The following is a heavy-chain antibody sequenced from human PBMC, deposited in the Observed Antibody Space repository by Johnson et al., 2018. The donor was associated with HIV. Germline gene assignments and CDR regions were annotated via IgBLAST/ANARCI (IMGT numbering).Heavy chain of an antibody. D-gene: IGHD5-18*01. J-gene: IGHJ3*02. Sequence: QVQLVESGGGLVKPGGSLIVSCEASGLTFSDYYMSWIRQAPGKGLEWVSYISSSGSSRYYADSVKGRFTISRDNSKNTLYLQMNSLRAEDTAVYYCASEYSYGSHDAFDIWGQGTMVTVSS. CDR3: ASEYSYGSHDAFDI. V-gene: IGHV3-11*04. CDR2: ISSSGSSR. CDR1: GLTFSDYY.